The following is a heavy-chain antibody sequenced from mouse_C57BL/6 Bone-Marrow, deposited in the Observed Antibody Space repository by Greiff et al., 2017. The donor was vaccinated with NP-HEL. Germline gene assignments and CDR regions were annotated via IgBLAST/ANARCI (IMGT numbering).Heavy chain of an antibody. CDR1: GYTFTSYW. Sequence: QVQLQQSGAELAKPGASVKLSCKASGYTFTSYWMHWVKQRPGQGLEWIGYINPSSGYTKYNQKFKDKATLTADKSSSTAYMQLSSLTYEDSAVYYGARSTTVVARGFAYWGQGTLVTVSA. V-gene: IGHV1-7*01. D-gene: IGHD1-1*01. J-gene: IGHJ3*01. CDR3: ARSTTVVARGFAY. CDR2: INPSSGYT.